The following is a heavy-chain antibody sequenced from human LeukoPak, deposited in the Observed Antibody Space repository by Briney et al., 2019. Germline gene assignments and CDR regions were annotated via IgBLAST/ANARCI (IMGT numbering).Heavy chain of an antibody. CDR3: ARGYCSGGSCYLDVGFDY. D-gene: IGHD2-15*01. CDR1: GYTFSGYY. CDR2: ISAYNGNT. Sequence: ASVKVSCKASGYTFSGYYMHWVRQAPGQGLEWMGWISAYNGNTNYAQKFQGRVTMTRDTSTSTVYMELSSLRSEDTAVYYCARGYCSGGSCYLDVGFDYWGQGTLVTVSS. V-gene: IGHV1-2*02. J-gene: IGHJ4*02.